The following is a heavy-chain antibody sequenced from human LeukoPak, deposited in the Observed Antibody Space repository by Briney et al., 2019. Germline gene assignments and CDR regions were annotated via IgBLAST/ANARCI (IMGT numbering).Heavy chain of an antibody. V-gene: IGHV3-23*01. Sequence: TGGSLRLSCAASGFPFSSSAMHWVRQAPGKALDWVSSITSSGSSTFYADSVKGRFTISRDNSKNTLYLQMNSLRAEDTAVYYCAKGPSSSWYDWFDPWGQGTLVTVSS. CDR1: GFPFSSSA. CDR3: AKGPSSSWYDWFDP. CDR2: ITSSGSST. J-gene: IGHJ5*02. D-gene: IGHD6-13*01.